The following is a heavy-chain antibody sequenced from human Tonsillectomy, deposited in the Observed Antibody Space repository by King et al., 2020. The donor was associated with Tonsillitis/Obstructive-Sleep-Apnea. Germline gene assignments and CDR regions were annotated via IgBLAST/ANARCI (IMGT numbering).Heavy chain of an antibody. CDR3: ERGERCSSSSCHQGQDY. CDR2: IYYSGST. J-gene: IGHJ4*02. CDR1: GGSISSYY. D-gene: IGHD2-2*01. V-gene: IGHV4-59*01. Sequence: VQLQESGPGRVKPSETLSLTCTVSGGSISSYYWSWIRQPPGKGLEWIGYIYYSGSTNYNPSLKSRVTISADTSKKQFSLKLGSVTAADTAVYYCERGERCSSSSCHQGQDYWGQGTLVTVSS.